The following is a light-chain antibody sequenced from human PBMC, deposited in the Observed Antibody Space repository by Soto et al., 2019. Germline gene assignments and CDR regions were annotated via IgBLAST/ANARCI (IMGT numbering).Light chain of an antibody. CDR3: QQRSNWPLT. Sequence: ESVLTQSPATLSLSPGEGATLCCRASQSVSSYLAWYQQKPGQAPRLLIYDASNRATGIPARFSGSGSGTDFTLTISSLEPEDFAVYYCQQRSNWPLTFGGGTKVDIK. V-gene: IGKV3-11*01. CDR2: DAS. J-gene: IGKJ4*01. CDR1: QSVSSY.